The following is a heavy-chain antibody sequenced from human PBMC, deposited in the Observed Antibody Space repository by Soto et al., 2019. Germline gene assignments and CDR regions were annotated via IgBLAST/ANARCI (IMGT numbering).Heavy chain of an antibody. CDR2: INPNSGGT. CDR3: AAGYCSGGSRPPQHPWYYYYGMDV. J-gene: IGHJ6*02. V-gene: IGHV1-2*02. Sequence: GASVKVSCKASGYTFTGYYMHWVRQAPGQGLEWMGWINPNSGGTNYAQKFQGRVTMTRDTSISTAYMELSRLRSDDTAVYYCAAGYCSGGSRPPQHPWYYYYGMDVWGQGTTVTVSS. CDR1: GYTFTGYY. D-gene: IGHD2-15*01.